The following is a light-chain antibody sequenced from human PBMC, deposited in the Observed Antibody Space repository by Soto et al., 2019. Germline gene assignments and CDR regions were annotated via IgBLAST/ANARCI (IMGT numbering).Light chain of an antibody. CDR3: QSLGTGIQV. CDR1: SGYSTYA. Sequence: QTVVTQSPSASASLGASVKLTCTLSSGYSTYAIAWHQQQSEKGPRFLMKINYDGTHSKGDGFFDRFSGSSSGAERPLTISSLQSEDEADYYCQSLGTGIQVFGGGTKLTVL. CDR2: INYDGTH. J-gene: IGLJ3*02. V-gene: IGLV4-69*01.